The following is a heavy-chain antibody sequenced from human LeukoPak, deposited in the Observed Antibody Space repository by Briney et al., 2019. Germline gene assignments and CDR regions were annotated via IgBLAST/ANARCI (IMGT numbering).Heavy chain of an antibody. CDR1: GFTFKNSW. Sequence: GGSLRLSCAASGFTFKNSWMSWVRQAPGKGLEWVANINQDGDEKYYVDSVKGRFTISRDNSKNTLYLQMNSLRAEDTAVYYCAKEVSSGWTHWGQGTLVTVSS. CDR2: INQDGDEK. V-gene: IGHV3-7*01. J-gene: IGHJ4*02. CDR3: AKEVSSGWTH. D-gene: IGHD6-19*01.